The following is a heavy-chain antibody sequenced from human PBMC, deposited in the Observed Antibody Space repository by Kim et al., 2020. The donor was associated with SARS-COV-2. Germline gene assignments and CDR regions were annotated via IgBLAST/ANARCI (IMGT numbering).Heavy chain of an antibody. Sequence: TTSHPSLQSRVSMSLDTSKQQLSLKLSSVTAADTAVYYCVRDGSNVPFDYWGQGTLVTVSS. CDR2: T. J-gene: IGHJ4*02. D-gene: IGHD7-27*01. CDR3: VRDGSNVPFDY. V-gene: IGHV4-4*07.